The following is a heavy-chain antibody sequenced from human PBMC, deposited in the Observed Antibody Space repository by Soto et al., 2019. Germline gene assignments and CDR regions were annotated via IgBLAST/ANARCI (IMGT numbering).Heavy chain of an antibody. CDR2: IYYSGST. J-gene: IGHJ4*02. CDR3: ARSPSGGGWYYFDY. Sequence: PSETLSLTCTVSDGSISSGGYYWSWIRQHPGKGLEWIGYIYYSGSTYYNPSLKSRVTISVDTSKNQFSLKLSSVTAADTAVYYCARSPSGGGWYYFDYWGQGTLVTVSS. CDR1: DGSISSGGYY. D-gene: IGHD6-19*01. V-gene: IGHV4-31*03.